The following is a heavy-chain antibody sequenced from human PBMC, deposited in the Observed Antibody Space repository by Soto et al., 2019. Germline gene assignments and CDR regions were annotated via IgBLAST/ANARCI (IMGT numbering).Heavy chain of an antibody. J-gene: IGHJ4*02. CDR1: GFTFSSYG. Sequence: QVQLVESGGGVVQPGRSLRLSCAASGFTFSSYGMHWVLQAPGKGLEWVAGISYDGSNKYYADSVKGRFTISRDNSKNTLYLQMNSLRAEDTAVYYCAKDSGYCSGGSCYFGPYDYWGQGTLVTVSS. CDR2: ISYDGSNK. D-gene: IGHD2-15*01. CDR3: AKDSGYCSGGSCYFGPYDY. V-gene: IGHV3-30*18.